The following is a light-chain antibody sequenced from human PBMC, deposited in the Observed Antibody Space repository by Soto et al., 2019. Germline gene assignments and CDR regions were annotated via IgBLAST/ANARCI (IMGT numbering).Light chain of an antibody. J-gene: IGLJ3*02. Sequence: QSVLTQPASVSGSPGQSITISCTGTSSDVGGYNFVSWYQQHPGKAPKLMIYEVSNRPSGISHRFSGSKSGNTASLTISGLQAEDEADYYCHSYTSSTTLGVFGGGTKVTVL. V-gene: IGLV2-14*01. CDR1: SSDVGGYNF. CDR3: HSYTSSTTLGV. CDR2: EVS.